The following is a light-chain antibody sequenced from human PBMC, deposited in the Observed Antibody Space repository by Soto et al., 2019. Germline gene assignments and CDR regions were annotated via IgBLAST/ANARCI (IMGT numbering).Light chain of an antibody. J-gene: IGKJ4*01. Sequence: IVMTQSPACLPGPQRETATLSCRASQSINRYLAWYQHKPGQAPRLLIHGASTRATGVPARFSGSGSGTEFTLTITSLQSDDSAIYYCQQHSRLPLTFGGGTKVDIK. CDR2: GAS. V-gene: IGKV3-15*01. CDR1: QSINRY. CDR3: QQHSRLPLT.